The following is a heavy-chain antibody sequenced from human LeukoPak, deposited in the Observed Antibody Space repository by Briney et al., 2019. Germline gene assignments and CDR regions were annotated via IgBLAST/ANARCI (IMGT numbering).Heavy chain of an antibody. J-gene: IGHJ4*02. CDR1: GGSISSYY. D-gene: IGHD4-17*01. V-gene: IGHV4-4*07. CDR3: ARGGDYHSYDY. CDR2: IYTSGST. Sequence: SETLSLTCSVSGGSISSYYWTWIRQPAGKGLEWIGRIYTSGSTNYNPSLKSRVTMSLDTSKNQFSLKLSSVTAADTAVYYCARGGDYHSYDYWGQGTLVTVSS.